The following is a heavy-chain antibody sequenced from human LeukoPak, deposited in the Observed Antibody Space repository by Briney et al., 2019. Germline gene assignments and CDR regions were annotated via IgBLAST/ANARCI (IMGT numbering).Heavy chain of an antibody. CDR2: ISCISSTI. CDR1: GFTFSSYR. V-gene: IGHV3-48*01. Sequence: PGGSLRLSCAASGFTFSSYRMNWVRQAPGKGLEWVSHISCISSTIDYADSVKGRLTSSRDNAKNSLYLQMNSLRAEDTGVYYCARDAYRGGDFWGQGILVTVSS. D-gene: IGHD2-21*01. J-gene: IGHJ4*02. CDR3: ARDAYRGGDF.